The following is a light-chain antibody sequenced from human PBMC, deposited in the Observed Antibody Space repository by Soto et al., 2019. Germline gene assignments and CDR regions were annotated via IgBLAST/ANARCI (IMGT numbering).Light chain of an antibody. CDR1: SSNIGAGYD. CDR2: GND. Sequence: QSVLTQSPSVSGAPGQRVTISCTGNSSNIGAGYDVHWYRQLPGTAPKVVIYGNDNRPLGVPDRFSGSKSGTLGSLVISGLQAEDEADYYCQSYDTSLSRFVFGSGTKLTVL. V-gene: IGLV1-40*01. CDR3: QSYDTSLSRFV. J-gene: IGLJ1*01.